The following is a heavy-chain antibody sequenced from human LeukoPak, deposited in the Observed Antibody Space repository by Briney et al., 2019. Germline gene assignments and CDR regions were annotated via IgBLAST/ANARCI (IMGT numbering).Heavy chain of an antibody. CDR3: ARNNFGVVITPNWFDP. CDR1: GYTFTGYY. V-gene: IGHV1-2*02. CDR2: INPNSGGT. Sequence: GASVKVSCKASGYTFTGYYMHWVRQAPGQGLEWMGWINPNSGGTNYAQKFQGRVTMTRDTSISTAYMELSRLRSDDTAVYYCARNNFGVVITPNWFDPWGQGTLVTVSS. D-gene: IGHD3-3*01. J-gene: IGHJ5*02.